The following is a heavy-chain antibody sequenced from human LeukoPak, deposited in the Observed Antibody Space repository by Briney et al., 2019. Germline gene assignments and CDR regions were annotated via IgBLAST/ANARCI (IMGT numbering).Heavy chain of an antibody. V-gene: IGHV7-4-1*02. J-gene: IGHJ4*02. CDR2: INTNTGNP. CDR3: ARSNNDGDYLGVGFDY. Sequence: GASVKVSCKASGDTFTSYAMNWVRQAPGQGLEWMGWINTNTGNPTYAQGFTGRFVFSLDTSVSTAYLQISSLQAEDTAVYYCARSNNDGDYLGVGFDYWGQGTLVTVSS. CDR1: GDTFTSYA. D-gene: IGHD4-17*01.